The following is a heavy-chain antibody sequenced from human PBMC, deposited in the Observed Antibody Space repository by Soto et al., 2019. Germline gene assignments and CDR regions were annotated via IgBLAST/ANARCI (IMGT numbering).Heavy chain of an antibody. D-gene: IGHD6-19*01. CDR1: GFTFSSYE. Sequence: GGSLRLSCAASGFTFSSYEMNWVRQAPGKGLEWVSYISSSGSTIYHADSVKGRFTISRDNAKTSLYLQMNSLRAEDTAVYYCARDFSAGYSSGWYAFDIWGQGTMVTVSS. V-gene: IGHV3-48*03. J-gene: IGHJ3*02. CDR3: ARDFSAGYSSGWYAFDI. CDR2: ISSSGSTI.